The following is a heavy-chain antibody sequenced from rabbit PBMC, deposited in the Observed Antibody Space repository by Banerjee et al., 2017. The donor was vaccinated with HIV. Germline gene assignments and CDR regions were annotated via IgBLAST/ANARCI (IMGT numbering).Heavy chain of an antibody. D-gene: IGHD2-1*01. V-gene: IGHV1S45*01. CDR3: VSYDDYGDRNL. J-gene: IGHJ4*01. CDR2: IYTGSGST. CDR1: GFSFSSNYW. Sequence: QEQLEESGGDLVKPEGSLTLTCTASGFSFSSNYWVCWVRQAPGKGLEWIGCIYTGSGSTDYASWAKGRFTISKTSSTTVTLQLNSLTAADTATYFCVSYDDYGDRNLWGPGTLVTVS.